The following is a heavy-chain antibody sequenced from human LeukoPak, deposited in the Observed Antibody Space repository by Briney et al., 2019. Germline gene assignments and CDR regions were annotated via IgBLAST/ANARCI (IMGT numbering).Heavy chain of an antibody. D-gene: IGHD5-18*01. CDR2: IYYSGST. CDR1: GGSISSSSYY. Sequence: SETLSLTCNVSGGSISSSSYYWGWIRQPPGKGLEWIGSIYYSGSTHYNPSLKSRVTISVDTSKNQFSLKLSSVTGADTAVYYCARSGYSYPCYFDYWGQGTLVTVSS. CDR3: ARSGYSYPCYFDY. J-gene: IGHJ4*02. V-gene: IGHV4-39*01.